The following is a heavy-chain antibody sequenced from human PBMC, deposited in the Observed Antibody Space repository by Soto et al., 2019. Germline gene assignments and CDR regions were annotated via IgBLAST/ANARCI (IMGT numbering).Heavy chain of an antibody. CDR1: GYTFINYY. J-gene: IGHJ4*02. CDR2: INPTGGST. Sequence: QVQLVQSGDEVKKPGASVKVSCKASGYTFINYYIHWVRQAPGHGLEWMAIINPTGGSTNYAQKFQGRLTLTMDTSTTTVYMELSSLTSEDTAIYYCASHLAAADVWGRGTLVTV. V-gene: IGHV1-46*01. D-gene: IGHD2-15*01. CDR3: ASHLAAADV.